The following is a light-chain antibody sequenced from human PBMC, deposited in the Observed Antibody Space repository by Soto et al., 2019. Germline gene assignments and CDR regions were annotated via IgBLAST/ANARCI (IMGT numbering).Light chain of an antibody. V-gene: IGKV1-27*01. CDR3: QKYNSALQFT. Sequence: DIQMTQSPSSLSASVGDRVTITCRASQGISNNLAWYQQKPGKVPKLLIYAASTLQSGVPSRFSGSGSGTEFTLTISSLQPEDVATYYCQKYNSALQFTFGPGTKVDIK. J-gene: IGKJ3*01. CDR2: AAS. CDR1: QGISNN.